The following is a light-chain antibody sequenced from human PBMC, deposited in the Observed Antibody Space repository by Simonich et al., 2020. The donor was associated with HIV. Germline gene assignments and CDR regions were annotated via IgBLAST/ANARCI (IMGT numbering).Light chain of an antibody. J-gene: IGLJ2*01. CDR1: SSDVGMYNL. Sequence: QSALTQPASVSGSPGQSITISCTGTSSDVGMYNLVSWYQHYPGKAPKLMISEGIKRPSGVSNRFSGSKSGNTASLTISGLQAEDEADYYCSSYTSSSTWVFGGGTKLTVL. CDR3: SSYTSSSTWV. V-gene: IGLV2-14*02. CDR2: EGI.